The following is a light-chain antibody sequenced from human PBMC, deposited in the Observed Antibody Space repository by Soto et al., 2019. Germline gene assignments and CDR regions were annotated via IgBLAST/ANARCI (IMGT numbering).Light chain of an antibody. CDR2: DVT. CDR1: SRDIGSYNY. J-gene: IGLJ1*01. V-gene: IGLV2-14*03. CDR3: SSYKSTSTPYV. Sequence: QSVLTQPASVSGSPGQSITISCTGTSRDIGSYNYVSWYQQHPGKAPKLIIYDVTNRPAGISSRFSASKSGDTASLTISVLQADDEADYFCSSYKSTSTPYVFGTGTKLTVL.